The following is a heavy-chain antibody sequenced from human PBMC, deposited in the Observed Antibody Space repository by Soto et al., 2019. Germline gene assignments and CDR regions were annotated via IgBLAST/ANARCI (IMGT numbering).Heavy chain of an antibody. J-gene: IGHJ4*02. Sequence: PSETLSLTCTVSGGSISSYYWSWIRQSPGKGLEWIGYIHYSGSTNYNPSLKSRVTISVDTSKNQFSLKLSSVTAADTAVYYCARHGAPGYCSGGSCYDIDYWGQGTLVTVSS. CDR3: ARHGAPGYCSGGSCYDIDY. V-gene: IGHV4-59*08. CDR2: IHYSGST. CDR1: GGSISSYY. D-gene: IGHD2-15*01.